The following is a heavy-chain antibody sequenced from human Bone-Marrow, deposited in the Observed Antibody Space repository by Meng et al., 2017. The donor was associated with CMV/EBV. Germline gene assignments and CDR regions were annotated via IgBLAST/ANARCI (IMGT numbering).Heavy chain of an antibody. V-gene: IGHV4-30-4*08. D-gene: IGHD3-3*01. CDR3: VRDPRGYGVAY. Sequence: SETLSLTCTVSGGSISSGDYYWSWIRQPPGKGLEWIGYIYYSGNTYYNPSLKSRITISVDASKNQFSLKLSSVTAADTAVYYCVRDPRGYGVAYWGQGTLVTVSS. CDR1: GGSISSGDYY. CDR2: IYYSGNT. J-gene: IGHJ4*02.